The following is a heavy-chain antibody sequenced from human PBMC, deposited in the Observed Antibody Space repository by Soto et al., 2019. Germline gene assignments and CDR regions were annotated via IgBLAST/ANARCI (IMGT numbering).Heavy chain of an antibody. V-gene: IGHV3-30*18. Sequence: QVQLVESGGGVVQPGRSLRLSCAASGFTFSSYGMHWVRQAPGKGLEWVAVISYDGSNKYYADSVKGRFTISRDNSKNTLYLQMNSLRAEDTAVYYCAKVQIDGYSGYYFDYWGQGTLVTVSS. J-gene: IGHJ4*02. CDR2: ISYDGSNK. CDR3: AKVQIDGYSGYYFDY. CDR1: GFTFSSYG. D-gene: IGHD5-18*01.